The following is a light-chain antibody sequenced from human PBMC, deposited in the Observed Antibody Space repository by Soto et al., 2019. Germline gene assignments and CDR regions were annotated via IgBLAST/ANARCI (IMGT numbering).Light chain of an antibody. CDR2: DAS. CDR3: QQYGSSLYT. Sequence: EIVLTQSPGTRSLSPGERATLSSRVSQSVSSSYLAWYQQKPGQAPRLLIYDASSRATGIPDRFSGSGSGTDFTLTISRLEPEDFAVYYCQQYGSSLYTFGQGTKLEIK. J-gene: IGKJ2*01. CDR1: QSVSSSY. V-gene: IGKV3-20*01.